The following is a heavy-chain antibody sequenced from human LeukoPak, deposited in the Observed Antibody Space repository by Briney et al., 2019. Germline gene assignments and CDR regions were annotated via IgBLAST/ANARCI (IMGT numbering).Heavy chain of an antibody. CDR1: GYTFTGYY. D-gene: IGHD1-1*01. CDR2: INPNGGA. V-gene: IGHV1-2*02. J-gene: IGHJ4*02. Sequence: SVKVSCKASGYTFTGYYIHWVRQAPGQGLGWMGWINPNGGAHFAQSFQGRVTLTRDTSISTAYMELRRLTSDDSAMYYCAREAISTSAIGFWGQGTLVTVSS. CDR3: AREAISTSAIGF.